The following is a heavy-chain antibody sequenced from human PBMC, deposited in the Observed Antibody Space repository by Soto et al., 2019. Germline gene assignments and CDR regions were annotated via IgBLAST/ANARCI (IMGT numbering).Heavy chain of an antibody. V-gene: IGHV1-69*13. CDR2: IIPIFGTA. D-gene: IGHD1-20*01. Sequence: ASVKVSCKASGGTFSSYAISWVRQVPGQGLEWMGGIIPIFGTADYAQKFHGRVTITADESTSTAYMELSSLRSEDTAVYYCARGITGTVTYYYGLDVWGQGTTVTVPS. CDR1: GGTFSSYA. J-gene: IGHJ6*02. CDR3: ARGITGTVTYYYGLDV.